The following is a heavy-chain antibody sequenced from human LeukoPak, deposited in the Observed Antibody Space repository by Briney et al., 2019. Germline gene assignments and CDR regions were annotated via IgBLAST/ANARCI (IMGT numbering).Heavy chain of an antibody. Sequence: GGSLRLSCAASGFAFSDYYMNWIRQAPGKGLEYIAYISQSGADVSYADSVKGRFTVSRDNAKNSVFLQMDSLTAEDTAVYYCASVARLLADWGQGTLVTVSS. CDR2: ISQSGADV. V-gene: IGHV3-11*01. CDR1: GFAFSDYY. J-gene: IGHJ4*02. D-gene: IGHD3-9*01. CDR3: ASVARLLAD.